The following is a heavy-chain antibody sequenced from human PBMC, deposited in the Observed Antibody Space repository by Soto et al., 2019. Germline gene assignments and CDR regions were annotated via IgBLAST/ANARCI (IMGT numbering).Heavy chain of an antibody. Sequence: SLKVSCKASAGTFSSYAISWVRQAPGQGLEWMGIINPSGGSTSYAQKFQGRVTMTRDTSTSTVYMELSSLRSEDTAVYYCARAPGNVLLWFGVDAFDIWGQGTMVTVSS. V-gene: IGHV1-46*01. CDR2: INPSGGST. CDR1: AGTFSSYA. J-gene: IGHJ3*02. CDR3: ARAPGNVLLWFGVDAFDI. D-gene: IGHD3-10*01.